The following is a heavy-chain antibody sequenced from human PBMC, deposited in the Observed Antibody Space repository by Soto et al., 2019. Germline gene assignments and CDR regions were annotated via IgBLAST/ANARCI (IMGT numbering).Heavy chain of an antibody. CDR2: IDWEEEK. Sequence: SGPTLVNPKHTLMLTCSFSVFTLSLKGMSLIWIRRPPGKALDFLAPIDWEEEKFYSASLSTRLTVSKDTSKSQVVLTLTNVDPVATATYYCTPSTNCKYEYYFEYCGKGHLVNVSS. CDR3: TPSTNCKYEYYFEY. J-gene: IGHJ4*02. CDR1: VFTLSLKGMS. D-gene: IGHD1-7*01. V-gene: IGHV2-70*12.